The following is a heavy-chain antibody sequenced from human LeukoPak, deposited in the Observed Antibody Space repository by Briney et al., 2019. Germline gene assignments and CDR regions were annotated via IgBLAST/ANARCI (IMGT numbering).Heavy chain of an antibody. D-gene: IGHD3-22*01. V-gene: IGHV3-48*03. CDR3: ARDQDYYDSSGYGPARWIGAFDI. Sequence: GGSLRLSCAASGFTFSSYEMNWVRQAPGKGLEWVSYISGSGRTIDYADSVKGRFTISRDNSKNTLYLQMNSLRAEDTAVYYCARDQDYYDSSGYGPARWIGAFDIWGQGTMVTVSS. CDR2: ISGSGRTI. CDR1: GFTFSSYE. J-gene: IGHJ3*02.